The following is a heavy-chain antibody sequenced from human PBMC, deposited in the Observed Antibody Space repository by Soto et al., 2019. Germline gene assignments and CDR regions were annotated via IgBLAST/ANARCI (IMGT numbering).Heavy chain of an antibody. CDR3: ATGFLEVSGIMQMAV. Sequence: EVHLVESGGGLVKPGGSLRLSCVASGFTFSDYSMNWVRKAPGKGLEWISAIGNRGSYIFYADSVKGRFTISSDNATNSLYLQMGSLTAVDTAVYYCATGFLEVSGIMQMAVWGQGTTVTVSS. CDR2: IGNRGSYI. CDR1: GFTFSDYS. V-gene: IGHV3-21*01. J-gene: IGHJ6*02. D-gene: IGHD1-1*01.